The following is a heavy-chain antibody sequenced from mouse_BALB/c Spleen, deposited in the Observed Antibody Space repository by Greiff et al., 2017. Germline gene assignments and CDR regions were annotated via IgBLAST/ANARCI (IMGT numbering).Heavy chain of an antibody. J-gene: IGHJ3*01. CDR3: AREWGYGPWFAY. CDR2: INPSSGYT. CDR1: GYTFTSYT. V-gene: IGHV1-4*02. Sequence: VQLVESAAELARPGASVKMSCKASGYTFTSYTMHWVKQRPGQGLEWIGYINPSSGYTEYNQKFKDKTTLTADKSSSTAYMQLSSLTSEDSAVYYCAREWGYGPWFAYWGQGTLVTVSA. D-gene: IGHD1-1*02.